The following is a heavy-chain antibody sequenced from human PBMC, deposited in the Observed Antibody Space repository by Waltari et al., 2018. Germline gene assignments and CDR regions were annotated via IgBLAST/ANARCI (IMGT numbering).Heavy chain of an antibody. J-gene: IGHJ4*02. Sequence: ARLEESGGGSVKVGGSLRLPCSVSGFSVGGSIFHWLRQVPGKGLEWVALINGDGDKAFSADSVKGRFTISNDKRTNSLFLQMDSLRRDDTGFYFCAKQLYCGDNCYGNYFDYLGQGTLVTVSS. D-gene: IGHD2-21*01. CDR2: INGDGDKA. CDR1: GFSVGGSI. V-gene: IGHV3-43*01. CDR3: AKQLYCGDNCYGNYFDY.